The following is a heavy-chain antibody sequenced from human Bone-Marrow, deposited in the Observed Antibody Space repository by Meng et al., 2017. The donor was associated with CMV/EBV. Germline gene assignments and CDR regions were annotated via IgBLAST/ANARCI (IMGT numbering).Heavy chain of an antibody. Sequence: QITLKESGPTLVKPTQTLTLTCTFSGFSLSTSGVGVGWIRQPPGKALEWLALNYWNDDKRYSPSLRSRLTITKDTSKNQVVLTMTNMDPVDTATYYCAHRGGEIYFDFWGQGTLITVSS. V-gene: IGHV2-5*01. J-gene: IGHJ4*02. CDR2: NYWNDDK. CDR3: AHRGGEIYFDF. CDR1: GFSLSTSGVG. D-gene: IGHD3-16*01.